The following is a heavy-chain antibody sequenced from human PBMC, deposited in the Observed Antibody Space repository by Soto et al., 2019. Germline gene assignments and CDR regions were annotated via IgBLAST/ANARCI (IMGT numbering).Heavy chain of an antibody. CDR2: IKSKTDGGTT. CDR3: TTDAIAVAGAFDY. V-gene: IGHV3-15*07. CDR1: GFTFSNAW. Sequence: GGSLRLSCAASGFTFSNAWMNWVRQAPGKGLEWVGRIKSKTDGGTTDYAAPVKGRFTISRDDSKNTLYLQMNSLKTEDTAVYYSTTDAIAVAGAFDYWGQGTLVTVSS. D-gene: IGHD6-19*01. J-gene: IGHJ4*02.